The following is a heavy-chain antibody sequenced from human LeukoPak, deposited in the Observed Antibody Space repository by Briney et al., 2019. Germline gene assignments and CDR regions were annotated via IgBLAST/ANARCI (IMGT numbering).Heavy chain of an antibody. J-gene: IGHJ3*02. CDR3: ARSDGYGLVGI. CDR1: GVSISSGSNY. Sequence: SETLSLTCSVSGVSISSGSNYWVWIRQPPGKTLEWIGSIYSSGSTYYNPSLKSRFIILIDTTKNHFSLNLSSVTAADTAVYYCARSDGYGLVGIWGQGTMVTVSS. D-gene: IGHD3-10*01. CDR2: IYSSGST. V-gene: IGHV4-39*07.